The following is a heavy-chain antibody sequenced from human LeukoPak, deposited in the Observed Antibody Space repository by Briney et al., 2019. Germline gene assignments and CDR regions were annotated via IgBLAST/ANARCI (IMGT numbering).Heavy chain of an antibody. CDR3: AGNYGSLNHYFDY. D-gene: IGHD3-10*01. CDR2: ISYDGSNK. J-gene: IGHJ4*02. V-gene: IGHV3-30*03. Sequence: GGSLRLSCAASGFTFSSYAMSWVRQAPGKGLEWVAVISYDGSNKYYADSVKGRFTISRDNSKNTLYLQMNSLRAEDTAVNYCAGNYGSLNHYFDYWGQGTLVTVSS. CDR1: GFTFSSYA.